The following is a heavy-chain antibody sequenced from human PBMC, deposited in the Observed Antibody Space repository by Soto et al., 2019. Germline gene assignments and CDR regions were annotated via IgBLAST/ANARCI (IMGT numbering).Heavy chain of an antibody. CDR1: GFTFSSYS. CDR3: AREKVFDY. J-gene: IGHJ4*02. V-gene: IGHV3-48*01. Sequence: EVQLVESGGGLVQPGGSLRLSCAASGFTFSSYSMNWVRQAPGKGLEWVSYISSSSSTIFYADSVKGRFTISRDNAKNALYLQMSSLRAEETAVYYCAREKVFDYWGQGTLVTVSS. CDR2: ISSSSSTI.